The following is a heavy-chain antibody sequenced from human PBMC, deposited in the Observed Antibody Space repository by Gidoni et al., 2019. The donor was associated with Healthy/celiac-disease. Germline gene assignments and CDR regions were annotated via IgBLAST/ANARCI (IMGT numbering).Heavy chain of an antibody. Sequence: QLQLPESGPGLVHPSETLSLTCTVSGCSLSSSSYYWGWIRQPPGKGLEWIGSIYYSGSTYYNPSLKSRVTISVDTSKNQFSLKLSSVTAADTAVYYCESPSKAAAGPHLFDYWGQGTLVTVSS. D-gene: IGHD6-13*01. V-gene: IGHV4-39*07. J-gene: IGHJ4*02. CDR2: IYYSGST. CDR1: GCSLSSSSYY. CDR3: ESPSKAAAGPHLFDY.